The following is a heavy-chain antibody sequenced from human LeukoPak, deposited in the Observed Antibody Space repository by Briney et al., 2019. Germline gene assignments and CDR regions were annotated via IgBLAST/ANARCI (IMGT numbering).Heavy chain of an antibody. D-gene: IGHD4-23*01. V-gene: IGHV4-31*03. CDR1: GGSISSGAYY. J-gene: IGHJ4*02. Sequence: SETLSLTCTVSGGSISSGAYYWSWIRQHPGKGLEWIGYIYYSGSTYYNPSLRSRVTISVDTSKNQFSLELSSVTAADTAVYYCARGGNSKASDYWGQGTLVTVSS. CDR2: IYYSGST. CDR3: ARGGNSKASDY.